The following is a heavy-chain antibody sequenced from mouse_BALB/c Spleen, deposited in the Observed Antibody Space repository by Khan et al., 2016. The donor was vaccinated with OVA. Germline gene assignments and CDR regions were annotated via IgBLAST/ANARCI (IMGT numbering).Heavy chain of an antibody. CDR1: GFTFSTYG. J-gene: IGHJ3*01. CDR2: VSTGGSYT. Sequence: EVELVESGGDLVKPGGPLKLSCAASGFTFSTYGMSWVRQAPDKRLEWVATVSTGGSYTYYPASVKGRFTISRDNAKNTLYLTMSGLRSEDTAMFYCTRLAYYYDGEGFAYWGQGTLVTVSA. CDR3: TRLAYYYDGEGFAY. D-gene: IGHD1-1*01. V-gene: IGHV5-6*01.